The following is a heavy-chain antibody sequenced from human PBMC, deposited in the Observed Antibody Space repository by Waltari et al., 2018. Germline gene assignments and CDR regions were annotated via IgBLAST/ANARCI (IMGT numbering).Heavy chain of an antibody. V-gene: IGHV4-59*01. J-gene: IGHJ6*02. Sequence: QVQLQESGPGLVKPSETLSLTCTVSGGSISSYYWTWIRQPPGKGLEWIGYIYYSGSTNYNPSLKSRVTISVDTSKNQFSLKLSSVTAADTAVYYCARVDIAARPYYYYYGMDVWGQGTLVTVSS. D-gene: IGHD6-6*01. CDR3: ARVDIAARPYYYYYGMDV. CDR1: GGSISSYY. CDR2: IYYSGST.